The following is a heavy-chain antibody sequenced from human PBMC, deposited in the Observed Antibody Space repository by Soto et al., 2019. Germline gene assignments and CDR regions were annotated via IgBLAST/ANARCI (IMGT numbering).Heavy chain of an antibody. CDR3: ARARFGEGYNFDY. CDR1: GGTFSSYA. J-gene: IGHJ4*02. Sequence: QVQLVQSGAEVKKPGSSVKVSCKASGGTFSSYAISWVRQAPGQGLEWMGGIIPIFVTANYAQKFQGRVTITADEPTSTADMELGSLRSEDTAVYYCARARFGEGYNFDYWGQGTLVTVSS. V-gene: IGHV1-69*01. CDR2: IIPIFVTA. D-gene: IGHD3-10*01.